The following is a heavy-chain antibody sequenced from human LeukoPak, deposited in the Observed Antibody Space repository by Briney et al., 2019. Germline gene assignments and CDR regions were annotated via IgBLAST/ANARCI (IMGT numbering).Heavy chain of an antibody. V-gene: IGHV5-51*01. CDR1: GYIFTSYW. D-gene: IGHD5-24*01. CDR2: ISPGDSDT. CDR3: ARRDGYNAGAFDFDY. Sequence: GESLKISCEGSGYIFTSYWIGWVRQMPGKGLEWMGIISPGDSDTAYSPSFQGQVTISADKSINTAYLQWSSLKASDTAMYYCARRDGYNAGAFDFDYWGQGTLVTVSS. J-gene: IGHJ4*02.